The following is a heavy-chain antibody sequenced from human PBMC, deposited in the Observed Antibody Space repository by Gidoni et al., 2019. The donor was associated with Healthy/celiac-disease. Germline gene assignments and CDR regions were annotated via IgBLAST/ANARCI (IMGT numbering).Heavy chain of an antibody. V-gene: IGHV4-39*07. CDR2: SYYNGFT. Sequence: QLQLQDSGPGLVKPSEPLSLTCTVSGGSISSSSYYLGWISQPPGKGLEWIGSSYYNGFTYYNPSLKSRVNISIETSKNQFSLKLSSVTAAETAVYYCERSYDFWSGGGEFDYWGQGTLVTVSS. D-gene: IGHD3-3*01. J-gene: IGHJ4*02. CDR3: ERSYDFWSGGGEFDY. CDR1: GGSISSSSYY.